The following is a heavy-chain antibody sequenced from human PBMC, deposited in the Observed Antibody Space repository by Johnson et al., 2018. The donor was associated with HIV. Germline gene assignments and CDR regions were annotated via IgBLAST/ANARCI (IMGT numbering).Heavy chain of an antibody. CDR1: GFTFSSYA. D-gene: IGHD4/OR15-4a*01. CDR2: TTPSGGGT. CDR3: ARVGASRFDAFHV. V-gene: IGHV3-23*04. Sequence: VQLVESGGGLVQPGGSLRLSCAASGFTFSSYAMSWVRQAPGKGLEWVSATTPSGGGTYYADSVKGRFTISRDNSKNTLYLQMNSLRAEDTAVYYCARVGASRFDAFHVWGQGTMVTVSS. J-gene: IGHJ3*01.